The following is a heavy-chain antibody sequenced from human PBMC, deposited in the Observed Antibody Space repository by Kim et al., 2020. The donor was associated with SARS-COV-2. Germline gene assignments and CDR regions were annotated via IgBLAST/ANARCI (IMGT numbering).Heavy chain of an antibody. CDR1: GFTVSSNY. Sequence: GGSLRLSCAASGFTVSSNYMSWVRQAPGKGLEWVSVIYSGGSTYYADSVKGRFTISRDNSKNTLYLQMNSLRAEDTAVYYCARCRRIDFFDYWGQGTLVTVSS. D-gene: IGHD2-21*01. CDR3: ARCRRIDFFDY. CDR2: IYSGGST. J-gene: IGHJ4*02. V-gene: IGHV3-66*01.